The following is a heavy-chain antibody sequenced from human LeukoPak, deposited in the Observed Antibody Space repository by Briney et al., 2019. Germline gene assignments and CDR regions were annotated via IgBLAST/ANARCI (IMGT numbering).Heavy chain of an antibody. V-gene: IGHV1-2*02. J-gene: IGHJ1*01. CDR3: SRGGPVAGTHKYFQH. CDR2: INPNSGGT. CDR1: GYTFTDYY. Sequence: ASVKVSCKASGYTFTDYYMHWVRQAPGQGLEWMGWINPNSGGTNYAQEFQGRVTLTRNTSMSTAYMELSSLRSEDTAVYYCSRGGPVAGTHKYFQHWGQGTLVTVSS. D-gene: IGHD6-19*01.